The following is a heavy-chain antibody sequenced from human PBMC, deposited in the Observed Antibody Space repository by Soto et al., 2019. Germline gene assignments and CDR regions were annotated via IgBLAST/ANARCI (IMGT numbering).Heavy chain of an antibody. CDR3: ARRYCSDSYCSYFDY. J-gene: IGHJ4*02. CDR1: GGSVSGYF. D-gene: IGHD2-15*01. CDR2: INHSGTT. Sequence: QVQLQQWGAGLLKPSETLPLTCAVYGGSVSGYFWSWIRQPPGKGLERIGEINHSGTTSYSPSLDSRVTTSVDTSKNQFSLRLSSVTAADTAIYYCARRYCSDSYCSYFDYWGRGTLVTVSS. V-gene: IGHV4-34*02.